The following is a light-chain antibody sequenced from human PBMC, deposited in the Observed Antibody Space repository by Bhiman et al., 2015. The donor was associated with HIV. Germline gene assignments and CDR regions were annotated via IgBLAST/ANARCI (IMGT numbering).Light chain of an antibody. CDR2: DVS. CDR1: SSDVGGYDY. Sequence: QSALTQPASVSGSPGQSITISCTGTSSDVGGYDYVSWYQQYPGKAPKLMIYDVSERPSGVPDRFSGSKSGNTASLTVSGLQAEDEADYYCSSFVGSNNLIFAGGTKLTVL. J-gene: IGLJ2*01. V-gene: IGLV2-8*01. CDR3: SSFVGSNNLI.